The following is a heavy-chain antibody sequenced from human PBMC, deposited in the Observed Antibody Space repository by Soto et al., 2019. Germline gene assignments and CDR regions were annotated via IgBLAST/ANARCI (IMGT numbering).Heavy chain of an antibody. V-gene: IGHV2-5*02. CDR2: IYWDDDK. J-gene: IGHJ4*02. CDR3: AHSSGGLRYFDPYYFDY. Sequence: QITLKESGPTLVKPTQTLTLTCTFSGFSLSTSGVGVGWIRQPPGKALEWLALIYWDDDKRYSPSLKSRLTITKXHSXNXGVLTMTNMDPVDTATYYCAHSSGGLRYFDPYYFDYWGQGTLVTVSS. D-gene: IGHD3-9*01. CDR1: GFSLSTSGVG.